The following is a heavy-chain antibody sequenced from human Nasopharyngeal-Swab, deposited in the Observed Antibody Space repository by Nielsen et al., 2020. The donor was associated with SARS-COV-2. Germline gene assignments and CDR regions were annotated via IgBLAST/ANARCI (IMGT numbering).Heavy chain of an antibody. Sequence: GGSLRLSCEGSGYSFTNYWIGWVRQMPGKGLEWMGIIYPGDSDTRYSPSFQGQVTISADKSISTAYLQWSSLKASDTAMYYCARRSYSSGWNAFDIWGQGTMVTVSS. J-gene: IGHJ3*02. V-gene: IGHV5-51*01. CDR3: ARRSYSSGWNAFDI. CDR1: GYSFTNYW. D-gene: IGHD6-19*01. CDR2: IYPGDSDT.